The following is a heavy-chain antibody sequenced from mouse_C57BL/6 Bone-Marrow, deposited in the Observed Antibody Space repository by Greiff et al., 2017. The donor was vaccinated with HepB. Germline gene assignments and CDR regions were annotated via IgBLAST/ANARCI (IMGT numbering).Heavy chain of an antibody. CDR2: INPNNGGT. J-gene: IGHJ4*01. Sequence: EVHLQQSGPELVKPGASVKISCKASGYTFTDYYMNWVKQSHGKSLEWIGDINPNNGGTSYNQKFKGKATLTVDKSSSTAYMELRSLTSEDSAVYYCASPTRAAMDYWGQGTSVTVSS. CDR1: GYTFTDYY. V-gene: IGHV1-26*01. D-gene: IGHD2-10*01. CDR3: ASPTRAAMDY.